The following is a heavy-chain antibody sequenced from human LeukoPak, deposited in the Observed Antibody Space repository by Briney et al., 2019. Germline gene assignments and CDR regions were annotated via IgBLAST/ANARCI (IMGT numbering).Heavy chain of an antibody. CDR3: ARMPVGLPYYYYGMDV. CDR2: ISSSSSYI. V-gene: IGHV3-21*04. CDR1: GFTFSSYS. D-gene: IGHD2-15*01. Sequence: GGSLRLSCAASGFTFSSYSMNWVRQAPGKGLEWVSSISSSSSYIYYADSVKGRFTISRDNSKNTLYLQMNSLRAEDTAVYYCARMPVGLPYYYYGMDVWGQGTTVTVSS. J-gene: IGHJ6*02.